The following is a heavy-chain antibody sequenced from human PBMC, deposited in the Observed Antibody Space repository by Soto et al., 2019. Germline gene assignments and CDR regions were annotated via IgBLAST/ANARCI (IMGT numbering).Heavy chain of an antibody. V-gene: IGHV3-33*01. CDR1: GFTFSSYG. CDR3: ARDGDYYDSSGPGNYFDY. D-gene: IGHD3-22*01. Sequence: GSLRLSCAASGFTFSSYGMHWVRQAPGKGLEWVAVIWYDGSNKYYADSVKGRFTISRDNSKNTLYLQMNSLRAEDTAVYYCARDGDYYDSSGPGNYFDYWGQGTLVTVSS. CDR2: IWYDGSNK. J-gene: IGHJ4*02.